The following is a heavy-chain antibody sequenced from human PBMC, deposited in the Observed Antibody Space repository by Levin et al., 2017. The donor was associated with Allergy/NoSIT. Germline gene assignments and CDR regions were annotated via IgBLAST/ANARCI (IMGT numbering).Heavy chain of an antibody. CDR2: IYYSGST. CDR1: GGSINNYY. J-gene: IGHJ4*02. Sequence: PSETLSLTCTASGGSINNYYWSWIRQPPGKGLEWIGYIYYSGSTNYNPSPKSRVTTSVDTSKNQFSLKLSSVTAADTAVYYCARGTSDFWSGRRENYFDYWGQGTLVTVSS. V-gene: IGHV4-59*01. CDR3: ARGTSDFWSGRRENYFDY. D-gene: IGHD3-3*01.